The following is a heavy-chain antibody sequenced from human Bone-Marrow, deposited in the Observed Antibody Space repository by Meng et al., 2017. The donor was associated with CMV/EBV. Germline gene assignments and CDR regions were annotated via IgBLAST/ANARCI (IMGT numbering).Heavy chain of an antibody. CDR3: ARDVRGATPGYYYGMDV. CDR2: INPNSGGT. D-gene: IGHD1-26*01. CDR1: GYTFTGYY. J-gene: IGHJ6*02. V-gene: IGHV1-2*02. Sequence: ASVKVSCKASGYTFTGYYMHWVRQAPGQGLEWMGWINPNSGGTNYAQKFQGRVTMTRDTSISTAYMELSRLRSDDTALYHCARDVRGATPGYYYGMDVWGQGTTVTVSS.